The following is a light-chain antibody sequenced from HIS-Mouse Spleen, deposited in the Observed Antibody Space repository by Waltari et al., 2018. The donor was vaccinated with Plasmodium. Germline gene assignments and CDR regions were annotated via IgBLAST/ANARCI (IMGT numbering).Light chain of an antibody. V-gene: IGKV1-33*01. CDR1: QDISNY. CDR2: DAA. CDR3: QQYDNLPYT. J-gene: IGKJ2*01. Sequence: DIQMTPSPSSLSASVGDRVTITCQESQDISNYLNWYQQKPGKAPKLLIYDAANLETGVPSRFSGSGSGTDFTVTISSLQPEDIATYYCQQYDNLPYTFGQGTKLEIK.